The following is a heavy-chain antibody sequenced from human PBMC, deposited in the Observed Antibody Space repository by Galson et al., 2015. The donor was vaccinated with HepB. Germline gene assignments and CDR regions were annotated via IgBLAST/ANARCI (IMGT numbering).Heavy chain of an antibody. J-gene: IGHJ3*02. Sequence: SVKVSCKASGGTFTSYAISWVRQAPGQGLEWMGGIIPIFGTPKYAQKFQGRVTIIADKSTSTAYMEVSSLRSDDTAVYYCAREGSVWEYGGNSYVFAFDIWGQGTMVTVSS. CDR3: AREGSVWEYGGNSYVFAFDI. CDR1: GGTFTSYA. V-gene: IGHV1-69*06. D-gene: IGHD4-23*01. CDR2: IIPIFGTP.